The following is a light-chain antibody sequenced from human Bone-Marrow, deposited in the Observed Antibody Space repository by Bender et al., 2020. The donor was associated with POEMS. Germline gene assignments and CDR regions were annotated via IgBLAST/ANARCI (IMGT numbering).Light chain of an antibody. CDR2: DVN. J-gene: IGLJ2*01. CDR1: GRDVGGYNY. CDR3: SAYTTNPPV. Sequence: QSALTQPASVSGSPGQSITISCTGTGRDVGGYNYVSWYQQHPGKAPKLMIYDVNIRASGVSNRFSGSKSGNTASLTISGLRTEDEATYYCSAYTTNPPVFGGGTRLTVL. V-gene: IGLV2-14*03.